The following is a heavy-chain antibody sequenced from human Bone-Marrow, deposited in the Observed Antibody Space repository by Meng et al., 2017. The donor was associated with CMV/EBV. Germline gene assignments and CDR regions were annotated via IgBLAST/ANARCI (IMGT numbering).Heavy chain of an antibody. J-gene: IGHJ3*02. CDR3: ARDPVVVPAADDAFDI. Sequence: ASVKVSCKASGYTFTGYYMHWVRQAPGQGLEWMGWINPNSGGTNYAQKFQGRVTMTRDTSTSTVYMELSSLRSEDTAVYYCARDPVVVPAADDAFDIWGQGTMVTVSS. CDR1: GYTFTGYY. D-gene: IGHD2-2*01. CDR2: INPNSGGT. V-gene: IGHV1-2*02.